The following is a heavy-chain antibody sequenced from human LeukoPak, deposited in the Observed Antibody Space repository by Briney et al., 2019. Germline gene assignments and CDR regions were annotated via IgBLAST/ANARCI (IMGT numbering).Heavy chain of an antibody. CDR1: GFTFSSYS. D-gene: IGHD3-10*01. Sequence: PGGSLRLSCAASGFTFSSYSMNWVRQAPGKGLEWVSSISSSSSYIYYADSVKGRFTISRDNAKNSLYLQINSLRAEDTAVYYCGSGPGPYGMDVWGQGTTVTVSS. CDR3: GSGPGPYGMDV. J-gene: IGHJ6*02. CDR2: ISSSSSYI. V-gene: IGHV3-21*01.